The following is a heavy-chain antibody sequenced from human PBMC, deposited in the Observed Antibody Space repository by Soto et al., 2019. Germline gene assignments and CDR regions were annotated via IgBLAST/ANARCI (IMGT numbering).Heavy chain of an antibody. V-gene: IGHV5-51*01. CDR2: IYPGDSDT. D-gene: IGHD4-17*01. CDR3: ARPYGGNSPFFDY. CDR1: GYVFSTYW. J-gene: IGHJ4*01. Sequence: GESLKISCKGSGYVFSTYWIGWVRLMPGKGLEWMGVIYPGDSDTRYSPSFQGQVTISADKSISTAYLQWTSLRASDTAMYYCARPYGGNSPFFDYWGQGSLVTVSS.